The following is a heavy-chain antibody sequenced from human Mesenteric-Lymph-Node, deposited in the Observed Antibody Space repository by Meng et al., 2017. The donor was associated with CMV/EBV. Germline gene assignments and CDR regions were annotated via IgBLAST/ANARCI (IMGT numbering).Heavy chain of an antibody. J-gene: IGHJ4*02. CDR3: ARVGEPPSRYNYAGYYFDY. Sequence: GGSLRLSCAASGFTFSSYWMSWVRQAPGKGLEWVANIKQDGSEKYYVDSVKGRFTISRDNAKNSLYLQMNSLSAEDTAVYYCARVGEPPSRYNYAGYYFDYWGQGTLVTVSS. CDR1: GFTFSSYW. CDR2: IKQDGSEK. V-gene: IGHV3-7*01. D-gene: IGHD5-18*01.